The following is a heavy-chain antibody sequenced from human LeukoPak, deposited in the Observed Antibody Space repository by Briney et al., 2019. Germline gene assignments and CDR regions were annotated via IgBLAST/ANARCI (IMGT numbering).Heavy chain of an antibody. CDR3: ARDRHDSSGYYIQTTDYYYGMDI. CDR2: IYSGGST. CDR1: GFIVSSNY. V-gene: IGHV3-66*01. J-gene: IGHJ6*02. Sequence: GGSLRLSCAASGFIVSSNYMSWVRQAPGKGLEWVSVIYSGGSTYYADSVKGRFTISRDNSKNTLYLQMNSLRAEDTAVYYCARDRHDSSGYYIQTTDYYYGMDIWGQGTTVTVSS. D-gene: IGHD3-22*01.